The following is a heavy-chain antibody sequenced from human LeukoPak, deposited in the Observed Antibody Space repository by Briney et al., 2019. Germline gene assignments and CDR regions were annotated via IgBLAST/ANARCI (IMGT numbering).Heavy chain of an antibody. Sequence: PGGSLRLSCAASGFTVSSNYMSWVRQAPGKGLEWVSVIYSGGSTYYADSVKGRFTISRDNSKNTLYLQMNSLRAEDTAVYYCAKDRYCSSTRCYEDFDYWGQGTLVTVSS. J-gene: IGHJ4*02. D-gene: IGHD2-2*01. V-gene: IGHV3-53*01. CDR3: AKDRYCSSTRCYEDFDY. CDR1: GFTVSSNY. CDR2: IYSGGST.